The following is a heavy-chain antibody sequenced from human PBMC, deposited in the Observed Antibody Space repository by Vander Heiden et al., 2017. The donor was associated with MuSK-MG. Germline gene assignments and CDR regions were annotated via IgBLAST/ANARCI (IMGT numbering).Heavy chain of an antibody. D-gene: IGHD2-2*01. Sequence: QVQLQESGPGLVKPSQTLSLTCTVSGGSISSCDYYWSWIRQPPGKGLEWIGYIYYSGSTYYNPSLKSRVTISVDTSKNQFSLKLSSVTAADTAVYYCARVRYCSSTSCLYYYYYYYYMDVWGKGTTVTVSS. J-gene: IGHJ6*03. CDR2: IYYSGST. CDR1: GGSISSCDYY. V-gene: IGHV4-30-4*08. CDR3: ARVRYCSSTSCLYYYYYYYYMDV.